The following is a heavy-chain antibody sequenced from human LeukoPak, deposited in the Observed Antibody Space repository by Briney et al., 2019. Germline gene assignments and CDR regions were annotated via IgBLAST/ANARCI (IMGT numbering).Heavy chain of an antibody. CDR1: GGTFSSYA. D-gene: IGHD3-3*01. CDR3: ARTRWSGYFTFDY. Sequence: RASVKVSCKASGGTFSSYAISWVRQAPGQGLEWMGGIIPIFGTANYAQKFQGRVTITADESTSTAYMELSSLRSEDTAVYYCARTRWSGYFTFDYWGQGTLVTVSS. V-gene: IGHV1-69*13. J-gene: IGHJ4*02. CDR2: IIPIFGTA.